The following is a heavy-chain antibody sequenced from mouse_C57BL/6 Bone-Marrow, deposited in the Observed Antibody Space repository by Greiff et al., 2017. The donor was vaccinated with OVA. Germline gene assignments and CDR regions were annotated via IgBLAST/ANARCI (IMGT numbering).Heavy chain of an antibody. Sequence: VQLQQSGAELVRPGASVKLSCTASGFNIKDDYMHWVKQRPEQGLEWIGWIDPENGDTEYASKFQGKATITADTSSNTAYLQLSSLTSEDTAVYYCTTVYYDGSSLYYYAMDYWGQGTSVTVSS. CDR3: TTVYYDGSSLYYYAMDY. V-gene: IGHV14-4*01. J-gene: IGHJ4*01. CDR2: IDPENGDT. D-gene: IGHD1-1*01. CDR1: GFNIKDDY.